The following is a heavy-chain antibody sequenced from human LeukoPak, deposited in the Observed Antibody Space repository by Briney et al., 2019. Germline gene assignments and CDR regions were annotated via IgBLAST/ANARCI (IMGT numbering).Heavy chain of an antibody. CDR3: ARTKMSTALTFDY. J-gene: IGHJ4*02. CDR2: IYPDDSDT. D-gene: IGHD5-24*01. Sequence: GESLKISCKGSGYSFTSYWIGWVRQMPGKGLEWMGIIYPDDSDTRYNPSFQGLVTISADKSINTAYLQWGSLKASDTAIYYCARTKMSTALTFDYWGQGTLVTVSS. V-gene: IGHV5-51*01. CDR1: GYSFTSYW.